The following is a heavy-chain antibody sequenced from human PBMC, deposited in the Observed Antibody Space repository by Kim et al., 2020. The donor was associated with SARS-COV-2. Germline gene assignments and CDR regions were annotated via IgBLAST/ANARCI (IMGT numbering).Heavy chain of an antibody. Sequence: ASVKVSCKASGYTFTSYYMHWVRQAPGQGLEWMGIINPSGGSTSYAQKFQGRVTMTRDTSTSTVYMELSSLRSEDTAVYYCARGTALYYYDSSGYWAFDYWGQGTLVTVSS. V-gene: IGHV1-46*03. CDR2: INPSGGST. D-gene: IGHD3-22*01. CDR3: ARGTALYYYDSSGYWAFDY. J-gene: IGHJ4*02. CDR1: GYTFTSYY.